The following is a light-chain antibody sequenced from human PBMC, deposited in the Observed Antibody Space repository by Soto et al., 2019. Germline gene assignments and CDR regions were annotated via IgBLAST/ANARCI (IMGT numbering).Light chain of an antibody. CDR2: GAS. J-gene: IGKJ1*01. V-gene: IGKV3-15*01. CDR1: QSVSSN. CDR3: QHYNSWPWT. Sequence: EIVMTQSPATLSVSPGERATLSCRASQSVSSNLAWYQQKPGQAPRLVIYGASTRATGIPARFSGSGSGTEFTLTISSLQSEDFALYYCQHYNSWPWTFGQGTELEIK.